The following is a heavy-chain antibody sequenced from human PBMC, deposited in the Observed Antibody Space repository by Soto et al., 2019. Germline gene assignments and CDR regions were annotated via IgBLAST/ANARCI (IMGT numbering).Heavy chain of an antibody. CDR2: IYSGGST. J-gene: IGHJ6*03. CDR3: ARDVRDYYYYYMDV. V-gene: IGHV3-66*01. CDR1: GFTFSSYA. Sequence: PGGSLRLSCAASGFTFSSYAMSWVRQAPGKGLEWVSVIYSGGSTYYADSVKGRFTISRDNSKNTLYLQMSSLRAEDTAVYYCARDVRDYYYYYMDVWGKGTTVTVSS.